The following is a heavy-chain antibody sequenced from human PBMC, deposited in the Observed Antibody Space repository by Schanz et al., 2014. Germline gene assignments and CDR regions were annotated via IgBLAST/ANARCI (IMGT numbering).Heavy chain of an antibody. CDR2: ISYDGTKK. V-gene: IGHV3-30*04. J-gene: IGHJ4*02. Sequence: QVHLVESGGGVVPPGRALRLSCAASGFMFRSHDMHWVRQAPGKGLEWVAVISYDGTKKDYADSVKGRFIISRDNSKNTLYLQMNSLRAEDTAVYYCARPIYDLWSGSFDYWGQGTLVTVSS. CDR1: GFMFRSHD. CDR3: ARPIYDLWSGSFDY. D-gene: IGHD3-3*01.